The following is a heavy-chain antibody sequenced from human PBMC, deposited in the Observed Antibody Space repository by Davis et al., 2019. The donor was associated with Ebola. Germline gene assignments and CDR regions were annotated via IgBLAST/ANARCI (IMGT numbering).Heavy chain of an antibody. CDR2: INPNSGGT. V-gene: IGHV1-2*06. CDR3: ARGGITMTVVPRDYYHGLDV. J-gene: IGHJ6*02. Sequence: ASVKVSCKASGYTFTGYYIQWVRQAPGQGLEWMGRINPNSGGTNFAQKFRGRVTMTSDTSISTAHLELSRLGSDDTAVYWCARGGITMTVVPRDYYHGLDVWGQGTTVIVSS. CDR1: GYTFTGYY. D-gene: IGHD3-22*01.